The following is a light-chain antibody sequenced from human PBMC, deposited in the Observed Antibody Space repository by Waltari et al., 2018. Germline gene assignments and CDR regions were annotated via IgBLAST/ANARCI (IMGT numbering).Light chain of an antibody. Sequence: DILMTQSPISLPVTPGEPANITSRSSQSILHSNGSYYLDRYLQKPGQSPQLLIYFGSNRASGVADKFSGSASGTDFTLKVSRVETEDVGVYFCMQGLQTPFTFGQGTKLEI. J-gene: IGKJ2*01. CDR3: MQGLQTPFT. CDR2: FGS. CDR1: QSILHSNGSYY. V-gene: IGKV2-28*01.